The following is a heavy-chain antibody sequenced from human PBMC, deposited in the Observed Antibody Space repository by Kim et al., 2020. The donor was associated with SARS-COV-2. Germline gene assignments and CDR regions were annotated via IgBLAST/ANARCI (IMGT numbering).Heavy chain of an antibody. CDR3: ARDQALVVPAATHYYYMDV. CDR2: IIPIFGTA. J-gene: IGHJ6*03. V-gene: IGHV1-69*13. D-gene: IGHD2-2*01. Sequence: SVKVSCKASGGTFSSYAISWVRQAPGQGLEWMGGIIPIFGTANYAQKFQGRVTITADESTSTAYMELSSLRSEDTAVYYCARDQALVVPAATHYYYMDVWGKGTTVTVSS. CDR1: GGTFSSYA.